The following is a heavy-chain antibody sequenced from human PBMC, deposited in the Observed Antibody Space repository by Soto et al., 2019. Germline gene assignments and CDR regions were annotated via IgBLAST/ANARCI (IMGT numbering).Heavy chain of an antibody. CDR2: IYYSGST. D-gene: IGHD4-17*01. J-gene: IGHJ4*02. Sequence: PGKGLEWIGSIYYSGSTYYNPSLKSRVTISVDTSKNQFSLKLSSVTAADTAVYYCVRLRATKVSTGDYFGNWGQG. CDR3: VRLRATKVSTGDYFGN. V-gene: IGHV4-39*01.